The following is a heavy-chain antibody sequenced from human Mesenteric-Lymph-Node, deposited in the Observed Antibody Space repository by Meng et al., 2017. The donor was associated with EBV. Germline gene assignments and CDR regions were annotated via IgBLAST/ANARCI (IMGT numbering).Heavy chain of an antibody. CDR2: VNPDSGGT. J-gene: IGHJ4*02. CDR1: GYSFTTFF. D-gene: IGHD6-19*01. Sequence: QVHLVQSGAEVRKPGASVKVSCQTSGYSFTTFFVHWVRQAPGQGLEWMGWVNPDSGGTNYAQKFQGRVTMTRDTSISTAYMELSRLRSDDTAVYYCARGIAVAGTRDYWGQGTLVTVSS. CDR3: ARGIAVAGTRDY. V-gene: IGHV1-2*02.